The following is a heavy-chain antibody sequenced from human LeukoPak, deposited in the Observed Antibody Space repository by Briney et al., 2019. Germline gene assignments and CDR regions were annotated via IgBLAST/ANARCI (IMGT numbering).Heavy chain of an antibody. CDR2: IKQDGSEK. CDR3: ARHNPYSSGWYCFDD. D-gene: IGHD6-13*01. CDR1: GFSHSSYW. J-gene: IGHJ4*02. Sequence: GGSLRLSRAASGFSHSSYWMSWVRQAPGKGLEGVANIKQDGSEKYYVDSVKGRFTISRDNAKNSLYLQMNSLRAEDTAVYYCARHNPYSSGWYCFDDWGQGTLVTVSS. V-gene: IGHV3-7*02.